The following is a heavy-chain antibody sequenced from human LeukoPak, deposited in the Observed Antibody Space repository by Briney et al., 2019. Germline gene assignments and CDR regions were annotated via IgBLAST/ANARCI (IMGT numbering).Heavy chain of an antibody. D-gene: IGHD3-10*01. CDR1: GFTFSSYA. V-gene: IGHV3-30-3*01. J-gene: IGHJ4*02. CDR3: ARDLGDGFPGY. Sequence: GGSLRLSCAASGFTFSSYAMHWVRQAPGKGLEWVAVISYDGSNKYYADSVKGRFTISRDNSKNTLYLQMNSLRAEDTAVYYCARDLGDGFPGYWGQGTLVTVSS. CDR2: ISYDGSNK.